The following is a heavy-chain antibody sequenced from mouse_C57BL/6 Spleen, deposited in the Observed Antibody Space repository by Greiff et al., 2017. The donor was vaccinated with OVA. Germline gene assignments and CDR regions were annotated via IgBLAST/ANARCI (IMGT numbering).Heavy chain of an antibody. V-gene: IGHV2-2*01. J-gene: IGHJ4*01. Sequence: VMLVESGPGLVQPSQSLSITCTVSGFSLTSYGVHWVRQSPGKGLEWLGVIWSGGSTDYNAAFISRLSISKDNSKSQVFFKMNSLQADDTAIYYCARGANWNAMDYWGQGTSVTVSS. D-gene: IGHD4-1*01. CDR2: IWSGGST. CDR1: GFSLTSYG. CDR3: ARGANWNAMDY.